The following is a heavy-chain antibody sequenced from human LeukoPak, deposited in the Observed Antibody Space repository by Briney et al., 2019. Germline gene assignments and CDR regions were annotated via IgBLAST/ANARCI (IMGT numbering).Heavy chain of an antibody. CDR2: IYYSGST. J-gene: IGHJ4*02. V-gene: IGHV4-31*03. Sequence: PSETLSLTCTVSGGSISSGGYYWSWIRQHPGKGLEWIGYIYYSGSTYYNPSLKSRVTISVDTSKNQFSLKLSSVTAADTAVYYCARDSPDILTGYYTLDYWGQGTLVTVSS. CDR1: GGSISSGGYY. CDR3: ARDSPDILTGYYTLDY. D-gene: IGHD3-9*01.